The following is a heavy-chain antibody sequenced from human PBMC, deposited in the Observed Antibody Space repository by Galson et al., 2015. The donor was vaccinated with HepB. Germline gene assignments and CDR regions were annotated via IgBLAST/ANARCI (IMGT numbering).Heavy chain of an antibody. CDR2: IDPSDSFT. V-gene: IGHV5-10-1*01. D-gene: IGHD3-16*01. CDR3: ARAGGESAASARDY. Sequence: QSGAEVKKPGESLRISCKGSGYSFATYWISWVRQMPGKGLEWMGRIDPSDSFTNYSPSFRGHVTISTDKSISTAYLQWGSLKASDSAIYYCARAGGESAASARDYGGQVSLVTVS. CDR1: GYSFATYW. J-gene: IGHJ4*02.